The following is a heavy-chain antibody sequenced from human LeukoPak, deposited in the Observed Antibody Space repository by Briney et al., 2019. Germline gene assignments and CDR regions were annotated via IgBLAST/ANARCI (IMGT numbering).Heavy chain of an antibody. D-gene: IGHD1-26*01. Sequence: GGSLRLSCAASGFTFSSYAVSWVRQAPGEGLEWVSVISGSGDSTYYADSVKGRFTISRDNSKNTLHLQMNSLRAEDTALYYCAKDVLVVGATRYLFDYWGQGTLVTVSS. CDR1: GFTFSSYA. CDR3: AKDVLVVGATRYLFDY. V-gene: IGHV3-23*01. J-gene: IGHJ4*02. CDR2: ISGSGDST.